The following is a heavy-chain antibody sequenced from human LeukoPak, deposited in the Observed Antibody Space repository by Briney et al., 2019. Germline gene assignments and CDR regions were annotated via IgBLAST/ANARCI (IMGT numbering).Heavy chain of an antibody. CDR1: GGSISSGDYY. V-gene: IGHV4-30-4*01. J-gene: IGHJ3*02. CDR2: IYYSGST. CDR3: ARSTVTNPDDAFDI. Sequence: SETLSLTCTVSGGSISSGDYYWSWIRQPPGKGLEWIGYIYYSGSTYYNPSLKSRVTISVDTSKNQFSLKLSPVTAADTAVYYCARSTVTNPDDAFDIWGQGTMVTVSS. D-gene: IGHD4-17*01.